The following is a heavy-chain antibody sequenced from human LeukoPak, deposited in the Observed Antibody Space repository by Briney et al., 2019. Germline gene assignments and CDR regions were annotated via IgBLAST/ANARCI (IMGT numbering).Heavy chain of an antibody. V-gene: IGHV1-18*04. CDR3: ARVGLATITVDYYYYYYMDV. CDR1: GYTFTSNY. Sequence: GASVKVSCKAFGYTFTSNYMHWVRQAPGQGLEWMGWISAYNGNTNYAQKLQGRVTMTTDTSTSTAYMELRSLRSDDTAVYYCARVGLATITVDYYYYYYMDVWGKGTTVTVSS. CDR2: ISAYNGNT. J-gene: IGHJ6*03. D-gene: IGHD5-12*01.